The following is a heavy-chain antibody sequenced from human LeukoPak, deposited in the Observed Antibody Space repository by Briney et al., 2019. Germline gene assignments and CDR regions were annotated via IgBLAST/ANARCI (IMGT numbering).Heavy chain of an antibody. J-gene: IGHJ4*02. CDR1: GFTFSSYW. CDR2: IKQDGSEK. V-gene: IGHV3-7*01. CDR3: ARDDYYGSGRVDY. Sequence: PGGSLRLSCAASGFTFSSYWMSWVRQAPGKGLEWVANIKQDGSEKYYVDSVKGRFTISRDNAKNSLYLQMNSLRAEDTAVYYCARDDYYGSGRVDYWGQGTLVTVSS. D-gene: IGHD3-10*01.